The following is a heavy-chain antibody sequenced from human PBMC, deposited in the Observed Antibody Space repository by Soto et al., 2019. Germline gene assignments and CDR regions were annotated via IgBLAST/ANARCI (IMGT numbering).Heavy chain of an antibody. CDR3: ARNGDSSDYRGWFDP. CDR2: IYSGGTT. J-gene: IGHJ5*02. Sequence: EVQLVESGGGLVQPGWSLRLSCAASGFTVSSNYMSWVRQAPGKGLEWVSVIYSGGTTYYEDSVKGRFTISRDNSKNTLYLQMNSLRAEDTAVYYCARNGDSSDYRGWFDPWGQGTLVTVSS. CDR1: GFTVSSNY. V-gene: IGHV3-66*01. D-gene: IGHD3-22*01.